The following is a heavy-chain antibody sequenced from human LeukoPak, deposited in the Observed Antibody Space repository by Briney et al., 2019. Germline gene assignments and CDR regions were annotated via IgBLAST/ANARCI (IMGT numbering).Heavy chain of an antibody. CDR2: IWYDGNNK. D-gene: IGHD4-17*01. J-gene: IGHJ5*02. Sequence: PGRSLRLSCAASEFTFSSYGMHWVRQAPGKGLEWVAVIWYDGNNKYYVDSVKGRFTISRDNSKNTLYLQMNSLRAEDTAVYYCARDEYGDYGCDRWGQGTLVTVSS. V-gene: IGHV3-33*01. CDR1: EFTFSSYG. CDR3: ARDEYGDYGCDR.